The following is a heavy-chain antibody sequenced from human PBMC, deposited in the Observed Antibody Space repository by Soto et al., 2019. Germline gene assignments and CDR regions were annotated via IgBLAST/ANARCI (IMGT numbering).Heavy chain of an antibody. J-gene: IGHJ4*02. D-gene: IGHD3-22*01. CDR3: VRGGNPYHYDTSGPGTFDK. CDR2: MSFNGYS. V-gene: IGHV4-30-4*01. Sequence: SETLSHTCSVSGASVSSGDSYWSWIRQTPGKALEWIGYMSFNGYSNYSPSLKSRVTMSVDTYKTQFSLRLSSVTAADTAVYYCVRGGNPYHYDTSGPGTFDKWGQGTLVTVSS. CDR1: GASVSSGDSY.